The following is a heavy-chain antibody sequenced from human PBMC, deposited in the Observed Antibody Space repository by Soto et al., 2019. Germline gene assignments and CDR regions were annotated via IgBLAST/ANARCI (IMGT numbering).Heavy chain of an antibody. J-gene: IGHJ4*02. CDR2: IYDSESA. CDR3: ARASSSSSAADY. Sequence: QVQLQESGPGLVKPSQTLSLTCSVSGESISSGGYYWSWIRHHPGKGLEWIGYIYDSESAYYNPSLKSRVTISLDTFKNHFAMRLSSVTAADTAVYYCARASSSSSAADYWGQGTLATVSS. D-gene: IGHD6-6*01. CDR1: GESISSGGYY. V-gene: IGHV4-31*03.